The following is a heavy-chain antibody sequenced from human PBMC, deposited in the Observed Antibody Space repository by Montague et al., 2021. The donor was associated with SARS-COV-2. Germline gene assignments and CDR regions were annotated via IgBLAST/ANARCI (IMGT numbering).Heavy chain of an antibody. CDR1: DGSFSDYS. J-gene: IGHJ4*02. V-gene: IGHV4-34*01. CDR2: INHRGST. Sequence: SETLSLTCAVYDGSFSDYSWTWIRQPPGKGLEWIGEINHRGSTNYNPSLKSRVTISVDTSKNQFSRKMTSVTVADTAVYYCARGRQHINMVVVVVTGGEYYFDFWGQGTLVAVSS. D-gene: IGHD3-22*01. CDR3: ARGRQHINMVVVVVTGGEYYFDF.